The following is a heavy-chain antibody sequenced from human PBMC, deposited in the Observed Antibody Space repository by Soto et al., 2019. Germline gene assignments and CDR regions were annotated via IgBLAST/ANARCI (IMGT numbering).Heavy chain of an antibody. Sequence: GGSLRLCCAASGFTFSGSAMHWVRQASGKGLEWVGRIRSKANSYATAYAASVKGRFTIIRDDSKNTAYLQMNSLKTEDTAVYYCTRRPRRGFSSSYRGYWGQGTLVTVSS. V-gene: IGHV3-73*01. J-gene: IGHJ4*02. CDR3: TRRPRRGFSSSYRGY. CDR2: IRSKANSYAT. CDR1: GFTFSGSA. D-gene: IGHD2-2*01.